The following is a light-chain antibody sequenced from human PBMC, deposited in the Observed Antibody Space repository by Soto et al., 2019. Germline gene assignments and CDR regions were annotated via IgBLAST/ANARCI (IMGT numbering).Light chain of an antibody. Sequence: IVLTQSPGTLSFSPWERVTLSCRASQSAISNLAWYQQKPGQTPRLLIYDASTRATDIPARFSGSGSGTDFTLTISSLLSEDFAVYYCHQYYKWPLTFGGGTKVDIK. CDR2: DAS. J-gene: IGKJ4*01. CDR3: HQYYKWPLT. CDR1: QSAISN. V-gene: IGKV3-15*01.